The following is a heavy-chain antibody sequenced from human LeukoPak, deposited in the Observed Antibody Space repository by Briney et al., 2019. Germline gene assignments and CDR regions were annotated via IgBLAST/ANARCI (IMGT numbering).Heavy chain of an antibody. D-gene: IGHD3-10*01. J-gene: IGHJ4*02. Sequence: PSETLSLTCVVYGGSFSGYYWSWMRQPPGKGLEWIGEIDQSGTTNYNPSLKSRVSISVDTSKKQFSLTLTSMTAADTAVYYSARVPHYYFGYGYFDSWGQGTLVTVSS. V-gene: IGHV4-34*01. CDR3: ARVPHYYFGYGYFDS. CDR1: GGSFSGYY. CDR2: IDQSGTT.